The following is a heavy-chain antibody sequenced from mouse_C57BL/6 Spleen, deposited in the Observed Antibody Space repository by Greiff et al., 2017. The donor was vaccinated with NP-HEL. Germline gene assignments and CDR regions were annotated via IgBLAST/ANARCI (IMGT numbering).Heavy chain of an antibody. CDR2: INPGSGGT. V-gene: IGHV1-54*01. Sequence: VQLQQSGAELVRPGTSVKVSCKASGYAFTNYLIEWVKQRPGQGLEWIGVINPGSGGTNYNEKFKGKATLTADKSSSTVYMQLSSLTSEDSAVYFCARKSYGSSYVGYFDVWGTGTTVTVSS. J-gene: IGHJ1*03. D-gene: IGHD1-1*01. CDR1: GYAFTNYL. CDR3: ARKSYGSSYVGYFDV.